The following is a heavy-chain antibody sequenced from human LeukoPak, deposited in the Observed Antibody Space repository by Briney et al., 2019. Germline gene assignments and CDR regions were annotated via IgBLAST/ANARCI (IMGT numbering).Heavy chain of an antibody. Sequence: GGSLRLSCAASGFTFSHYIMNWVRQAPGKGLEWVSSISTSSSYIFYADSLKGRFTISRDNAKKSMYLQMKSLRAVDTAVYYCARALLGTLVRGPTDYWGQGTLVTVSS. CDR2: ISTSSSYI. V-gene: IGHV3-21*01. J-gene: IGHJ4*02. CDR3: ARALLGTLVRGPTDY. CDR1: GFTFSHYI. D-gene: IGHD3-10*01.